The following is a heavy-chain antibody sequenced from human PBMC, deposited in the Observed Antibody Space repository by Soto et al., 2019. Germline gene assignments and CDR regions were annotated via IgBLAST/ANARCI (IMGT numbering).Heavy chain of an antibody. CDR2: ISGSGGST. D-gene: IGHD6-13*01. V-gene: IGHV3-23*01. J-gene: IGHJ6*02. CDR1: GFTFSSYA. CDR3: AKDLIAAAGYYYYYYGMDV. Sequence: PGGSLRLSCADSGFTFSSYAMSWVRQAPGKGLEWVSAISGSGGSTYYADSVKGRFTISRDNSKNTLYLQMNSLRAEDTAVYYCAKDLIAAAGYYYYYYGMDVWGQGTTVPVSS.